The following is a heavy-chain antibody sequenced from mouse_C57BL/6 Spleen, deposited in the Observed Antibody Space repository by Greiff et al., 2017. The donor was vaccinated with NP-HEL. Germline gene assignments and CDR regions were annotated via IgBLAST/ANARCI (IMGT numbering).Heavy chain of an antibody. V-gene: IGHV1-7*01. CDR2: INPSSGYT. J-gene: IGHJ3*01. D-gene: IGHD2-5*01. CDR3: ARDEAYYSNCWFAY. Sequence: QVQLKQSGAELAKPGASVKLSCKASGYTFTSYWMHWVKQRPGQGLEWIGYINPSSGYTKYNQKFKDKATLTADKSANTAYMQLSSLTYGDSAVYYCARDEAYYSNCWFAYWGQGTLVTVSA. CDR1: GYTFTSYW.